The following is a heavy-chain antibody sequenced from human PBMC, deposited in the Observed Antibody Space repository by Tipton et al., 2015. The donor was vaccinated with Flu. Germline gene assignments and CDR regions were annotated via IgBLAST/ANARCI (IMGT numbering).Heavy chain of an antibody. CDR3: ARVRSYYDSSGYYYAFDY. Sequence: TLSLTCTVSGDSISSGSYYWSWIRQPAGKGLEWIGRIYTSGSTNYNPSLKSRVTISVDTSKNQFSLKLSSVTAADTAVYYCARVRSYYDSSGYYYAFDYWGQGTLVTVSS. CDR2: IYTSGST. V-gene: IGHV4-61*02. CDR1: GDSISSGSYY. J-gene: IGHJ4*02. D-gene: IGHD3-22*01.